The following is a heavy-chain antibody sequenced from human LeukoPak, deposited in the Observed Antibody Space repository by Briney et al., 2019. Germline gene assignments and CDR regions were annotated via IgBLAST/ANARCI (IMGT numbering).Heavy chain of an antibody. CDR2: LYPDDSDT. CDR1: GYSFTTYW. V-gene: IGHV5-51*01. Sequence: GESLQISCKGSGYSFTTYWIGWVRQMPGKGLEWMGILYPDDSDTRYSPSFQGQVTISADKSINTAYLKWSSLKASDTAMYYCARRPRRGYYYDSSGYYPLDVFDIWGQGTMVTVSS. J-gene: IGHJ3*02. CDR3: ARRPRRGYYYDSSGYYPLDVFDI. D-gene: IGHD3-22*01.